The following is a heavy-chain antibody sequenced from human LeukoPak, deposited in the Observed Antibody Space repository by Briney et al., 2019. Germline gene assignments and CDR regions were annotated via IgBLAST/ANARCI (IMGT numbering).Heavy chain of an antibody. V-gene: IGHV1-2*06. CDR2: INPNSGGT. CDR3: ARPSARGYAYGRSDFDS. J-gene: IGHJ4*02. Sequence: GASVKVSCKASGYTFTGYYMHWVRQAPGQGLEWMGRINPNSGGTNYAQKFQGRVTMTRDTSISTAYMELSRLRSDDTALYYCARPSARGYAYGRSDFDSWGQGTLVTVSS. CDR1: GYTFTGYY. D-gene: IGHD5-18*01.